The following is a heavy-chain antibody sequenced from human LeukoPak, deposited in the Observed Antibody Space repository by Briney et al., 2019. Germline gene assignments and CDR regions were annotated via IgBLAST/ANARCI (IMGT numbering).Heavy chain of an antibody. CDR2: ISGSGGGT. CDR3: AKDLAADYYDSSGYYRHYFDN. J-gene: IGHJ4*02. V-gene: IGHV3-23*01. D-gene: IGHD3-22*01. Sequence: GGSLRLSCAASGFTFSSSAMSWVRQAPGKGLEWVSGISGSGGGTYYAVSVKGRFAISRDNSKNALYLQMSSLRAEDTAVYYCAKDLAADYYDSSGYYRHYFDNWGQGTLVTVSS. CDR1: GFTFSSSA.